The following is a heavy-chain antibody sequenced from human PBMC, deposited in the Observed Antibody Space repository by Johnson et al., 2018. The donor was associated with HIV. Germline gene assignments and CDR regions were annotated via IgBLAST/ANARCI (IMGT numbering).Heavy chain of an antibody. V-gene: IGHV3-23*04. CDR3: AKVRVIIAAPRGGAFDI. D-gene: IGHD6-6*01. J-gene: IGHJ3*02. Sequence: VQLVESGGGLVQPGGSLRLSCAASGFTFSSYAMSWVRQAPGKGLEWVSAISGSGGSTYYADSVKGRFTISRDNSKTTLYLQMNSLRAEDTAVYYCAKVRVIIAAPRGGAFDIWGQGTMVTVSS. CDR2: ISGSGGST. CDR1: GFTFSSYA.